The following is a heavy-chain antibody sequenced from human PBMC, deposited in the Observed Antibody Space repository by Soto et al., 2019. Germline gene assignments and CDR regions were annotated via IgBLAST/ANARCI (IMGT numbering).Heavy chain of an antibody. D-gene: IGHD3-3*01. CDR2: INHSGST. J-gene: IGHJ6*02. CDR3: ARDDFWSGLV. Sequence: GKGLEWIGEINHSGSTNYNPSLKSRVTISVDTTKNQFSLKLSSVTAADTAVYYCARDDFWSGLVWGQGTTVTVSS. V-gene: IGHV4-34*01.